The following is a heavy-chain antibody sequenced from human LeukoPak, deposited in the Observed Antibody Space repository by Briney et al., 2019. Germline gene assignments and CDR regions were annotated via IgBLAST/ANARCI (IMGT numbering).Heavy chain of an antibody. D-gene: IGHD1-26*01. CDR2: INAGNGNT. J-gene: IGHJ4*02. CDR1: GYTFTNYG. Sequence: ASVKVSCKASGYTFTNYGISWVRQAPGQRLEWMGWINAGNGNTKYSQEFQGRVTITRDTSASTAYMELSSLRSEDMAVYYCARESGSYRHFDYWGQGTLVTVSS. CDR3: ARESGSYRHFDY. V-gene: IGHV1-3*03.